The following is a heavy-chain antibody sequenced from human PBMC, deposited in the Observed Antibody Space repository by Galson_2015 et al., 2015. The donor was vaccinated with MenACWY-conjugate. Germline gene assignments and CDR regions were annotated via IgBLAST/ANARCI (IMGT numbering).Heavy chain of an antibody. CDR3: ARSGVGYGERWLDS. V-gene: IGHV3-53*01. CDR2: ICSGSTT. CDR1: GFTVSTSC. Sequence: SLRLSCAASGFTVSTSCMSWVRQAPGEGLEWVSIICSGSTTKYADSVKGRFTISGDNSKSTVYLQMNSLRVEDTAMYYCARSGVGYGERWLDSWGQGTLVTVSS. J-gene: IGHJ5*01. D-gene: IGHD3-3*01.